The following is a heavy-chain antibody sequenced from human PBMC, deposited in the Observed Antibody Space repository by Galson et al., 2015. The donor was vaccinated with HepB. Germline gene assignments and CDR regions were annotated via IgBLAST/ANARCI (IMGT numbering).Heavy chain of an antibody. Sequence: QSGAEVKKPGESLKISCRGSGYSFIKYWIGWVRQVPGKGLEWMGIIYSGDSDSRYSPSFLGQVTFSVDTSISTAYLQWSSLKASDTAIYYCVRLYSGYDLVFDHWDQGTLVTVAP. D-gene: IGHD5-12*01. CDR3: VRLYSGYDLVFDH. CDR2: IYSGDSDS. J-gene: IGHJ4*02. CDR1: GYSFIKYW. V-gene: IGHV5-51*01.